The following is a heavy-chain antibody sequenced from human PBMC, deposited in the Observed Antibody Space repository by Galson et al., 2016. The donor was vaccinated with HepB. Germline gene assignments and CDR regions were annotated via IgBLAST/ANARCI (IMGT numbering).Heavy chain of an antibody. CDR1: GFTFSTYW. CDR2: INQDGREK. V-gene: IGHV3-7*01. D-gene: IGHD3-3*01. J-gene: IGHJ6*02. Sequence: SLRLSCAVPGFTFSTYWMSWVRQAPGKGLEWVANINQDGREKYYVDSAKGRFTISRDNAENSLFLRMNSLRVEDTAVYYCATHMGRYDYWSGYKSHYYYGLDVWGQGTTVTVSS. CDR3: ATHMGRYDYWSGYKSHYYYGLDV.